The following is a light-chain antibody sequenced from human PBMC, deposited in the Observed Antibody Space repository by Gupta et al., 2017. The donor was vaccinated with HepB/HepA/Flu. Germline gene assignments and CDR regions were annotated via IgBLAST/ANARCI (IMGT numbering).Light chain of an antibody. CDR1: SSDI. CDR3: TSYAGGIPVAM. V-gene: IGLV2-23*02. Sequence: QSALTQPASVSGSPGQSITISCTGTSSDIVSWYQHHPGKVPKLMIYEVTKRPSGISNRFSGSKSGSTASLTVSGLQAEDVAIYYCTSYAGGIPVAMFGGGTKLTVL. J-gene: IGLJ3*02. CDR2: EVT.